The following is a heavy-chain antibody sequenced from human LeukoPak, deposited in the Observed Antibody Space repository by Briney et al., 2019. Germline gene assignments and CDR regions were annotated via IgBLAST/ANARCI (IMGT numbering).Heavy chain of an antibody. D-gene: IGHD5/OR15-5a*01. Sequence: GRSLRLSCSAAGFTFTNYCLAWVRQPPGKGLGCVSSIGAIGFGTYNADSVRGRFTISRDNTKNTVFRQIHSLRAQAPAIYFCAKVTKYLRSPRGYFDTWGQGDLVT. V-gene: IGHV3-23*01. CDR2: IGAIGFGT. CDR3: AKVTKYLRSPRGYFDT. CDR1: GFTFTNYC. J-gene: IGHJ4*02.